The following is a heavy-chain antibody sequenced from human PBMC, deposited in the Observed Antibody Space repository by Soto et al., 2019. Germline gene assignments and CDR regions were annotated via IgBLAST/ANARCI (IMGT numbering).Heavy chain of an antibody. CDR1: GGSISSGGYY. CDR3: ARGLLGYYDSSGYPPVDLYYFDY. J-gene: IGHJ4*02. V-gene: IGHV4-31*03. D-gene: IGHD3-22*01. Sequence: SETLSLTCTVSGGSISSGGYYWSWIRQHPGKGLEWIGYIYYSGSTYYNTSLKSRVTISVDTSKNQFSLKLSSVTAADTAVYNCARGLLGYYDSSGYPPVDLYYFDYGGKETLVTVSS. CDR2: IYYSGST.